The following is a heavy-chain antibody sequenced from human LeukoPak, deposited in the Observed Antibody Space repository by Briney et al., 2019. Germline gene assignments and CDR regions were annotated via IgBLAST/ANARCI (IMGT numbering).Heavy chain of an antibody. CDR3: ARQRSVLLWFGEGDFDY. Sequence: PGGSLRLSCAASGFTFSSYAMSWVRQAPGKGLEWVSAISGSGGSTYYADSVKGRFTISRDNSKNTLYLQMNSLRAEDTAVYYCARQRSVLLWFGEGDFDYWGQGTLVTVSS. CDR2: ISGSGGST. D-gene: IGHD3-10*01. V-gene: IGHV3-23*01. CDR1: GFTFSSYA. J-gene: IGHJ4*02.